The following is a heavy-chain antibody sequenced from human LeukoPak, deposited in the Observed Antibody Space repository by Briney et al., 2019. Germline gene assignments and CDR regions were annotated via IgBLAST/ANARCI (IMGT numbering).Heavy chain of an antibody. V-gene: IGHV3-48*04. D-gene: IGHD4-17*01. CDR3: ARESSYGDYVSDY. Sequence: PGWSLRLSCAASGFTFSSYSMNWVRQAPGKGLEWVSYISSSSSTIYYANSVKGRFTISRDNAKNTLYLQMNSLRAEDTAVYYCARESSYGDYVSDYWGQGTLVTVSS. CDR2: ISSSSSTI. CDR1: GFTFSSYS. J-gene: IGHJ4*02.